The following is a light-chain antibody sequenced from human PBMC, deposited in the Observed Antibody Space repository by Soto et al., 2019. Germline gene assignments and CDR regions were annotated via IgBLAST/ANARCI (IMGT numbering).Light chain of an antibody. J-gene: IGKJ1*01. Sequence: DIQMTQSPSTLSGSVGDRFTITCRSSQTISSWLAWYQQKPGKAPKLLISDAYSLESGVPSRFSGRGSGTEFTLTISSLQPDDFATYYCQHYNSYSEAFGQGTKVDIK. CDR3: QHYNSYSEA. V-gene: IGKV1-5*01. CDR1: QTISSW. CDR2: DAY.